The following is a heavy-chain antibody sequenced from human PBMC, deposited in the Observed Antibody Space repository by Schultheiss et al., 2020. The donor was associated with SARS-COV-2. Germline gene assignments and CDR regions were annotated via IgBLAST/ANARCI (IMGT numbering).Heavy chain of an antibody. V-gene: IGHV4-39*07. CDR3: ARVGVYYDYVWGSYPLGLDY. CDR2: IYYSGST. J-gene: IGHJ4*02. Sequence: SETLSLTCTVSGGSISSSSYYWGWIRQPPGKGLEWIGSIYYSGSTNYNPSLKSRVTISVDTSKNQFSLKLSSVTAADTAVYYCARVGVYYDYVWGSYPLGLDYWGQGTLVTVSS. D-gene: IGHD3-16*02. CDR1: GGSISSSSYY.